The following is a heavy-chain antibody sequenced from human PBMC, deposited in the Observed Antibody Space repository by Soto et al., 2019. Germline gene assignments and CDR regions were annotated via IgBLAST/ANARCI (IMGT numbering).Heavy chain of an antibody. V-gene: IGHV3-48*02. CDR2: ISSSSSTI. CDR1: GFTFSSYS. Sequence: GGSLRLSCAASGFTFSSYSMNWVRQAPGKGLEWVSYISSSSSTIYYADSVKGRFTISRDNAKNSLYLQMNSLRDEDTAVYYCARDPGNYYDSSGSGGWFDPWGQGTLVTVSS. J-gene: IGHJ5*02. CDR3: ARDPGNYYDSSGSGGWFDP. D-gene: IGHD3-22*01.